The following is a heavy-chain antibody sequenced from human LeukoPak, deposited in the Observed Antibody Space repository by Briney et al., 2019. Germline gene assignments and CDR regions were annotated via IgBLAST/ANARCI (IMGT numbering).Heavy chain of an antibody. CDR1: GGSISSHY. Sequence: SSETLSLTCTVSGGSISSHYWSWIRQSPGKGLERIGYIYDSGSTNYNPSLKSRVTISVATSKNQISLKLSSVTAADTAKYYCARVGVAGVTLAFDVWGQGTMVTVSS. J-gene: IGHJ3*01. CDR2: IYDSGST. V-gene: IGHV4-59*11. D-gene: IGHD2-15*01. CDR3: ARVGVAGVTLAFDV.